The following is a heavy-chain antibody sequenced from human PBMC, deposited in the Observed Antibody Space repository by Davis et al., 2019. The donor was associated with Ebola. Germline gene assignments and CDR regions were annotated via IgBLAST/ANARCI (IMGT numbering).Heavy chain of an antibody. J-gene: IGHJ4*02. CDR3: ARSIAVGPFDY. CDR2: ISAYNGNT. V-gene: IGHV1-18*01. CDR1: GYTFTSYG. D-gene: IGHD6-19*01. Sequence: ASVKVSCKASGYTFTSYGISWVRQAPGQGLEWMGWISAYNGNTNYAQKLQGRVTMTTDTSTRTAYMELRSLRSDDTAGYYCARSIAVGPFDYWGQGTLVTVSS.